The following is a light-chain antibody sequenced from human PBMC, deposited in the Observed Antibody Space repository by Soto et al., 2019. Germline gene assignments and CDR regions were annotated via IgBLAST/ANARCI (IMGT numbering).Light chain of an antibody. CDR1: SSDVGDYNY. J-gene: IGLJ1*01. CDR2: EVS. CDR3: SSYAGSLYV. Sequence: QSALTQPPSASGSPGQSVTISCTGTSSDVGDYNYVSWYQQHPGKAPRLMIYEVSKRPSGVPDRFSGSKSGNTASLTVSRLQSDDEADYYCSSYAGSLYVFGPGTKLTVL. V-gene: IGLV2-8*01.